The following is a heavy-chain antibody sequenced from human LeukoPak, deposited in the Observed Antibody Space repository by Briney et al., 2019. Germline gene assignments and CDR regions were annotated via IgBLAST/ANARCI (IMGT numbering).Heavy chain of an antibody. D-gene: IGHD5-24*01. J-gene: IGHJ4*02. V-gene: IGHV4-39*01. CDR1: GGSISGSNYY. Sequence: SETLSLTCTVSGGSISGSNYYWGWIRQPPGMGLEWIGSIYYSGRTYYNPSLKSRVTISVDTSKNQFSLRLSSVTAADTAVYCCARHEEEDGYNAKTFHYWGQGTLVTVSS. CDR2: IYYSGRT. CDR3: ARHEEEDGYNAKTFHY.